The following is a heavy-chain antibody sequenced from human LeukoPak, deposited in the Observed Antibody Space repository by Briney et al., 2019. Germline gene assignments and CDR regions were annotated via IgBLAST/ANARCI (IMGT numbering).Heavy chain of an antibody. D-gene: IGHD4-17*01. V-gene: IGHV3-33*07. CDR2: IWHDGSAE. Sequence: GGSLRLSCATSGFIFSSYGMYWVRQAPGKGLEWVAVIWHDGSAEFYADSVKGRFTISRDNAKNSVYLQMNSLRAEDSAVYYCARARPNNFGDYPDFWGQGTLVSVSS. CDR1: GFIFSSYG. J-gene: IGHJ4*02. CDR3: ARARPNNFGDYPDF.